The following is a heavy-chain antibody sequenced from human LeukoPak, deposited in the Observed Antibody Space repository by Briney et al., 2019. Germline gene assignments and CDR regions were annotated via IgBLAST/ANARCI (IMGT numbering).Heavy chain of an antibody. Sequence: SVKVSCKASGGTFSSYAISWVRQAPGQGLEWMGGIIPIFGTANYAQKFQGRVTITADESTSTAYMELSSLRSEDTAVYYCARPNYDFWSGYYGNDAFDIWGQGTMVTVSS. CDR3: ARPNYDFWSGYYGNDAFDI. J-gene: IGHJ3*02. CDR1: GGTFSSYA. V-gene: IGHV1-69*01. CDR2: IIPIFGTA. D-gene: IGHD3-3*01.